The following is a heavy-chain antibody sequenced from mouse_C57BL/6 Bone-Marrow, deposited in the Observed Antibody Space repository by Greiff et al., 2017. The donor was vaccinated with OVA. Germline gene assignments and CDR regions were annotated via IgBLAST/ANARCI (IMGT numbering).Heavy chain of an antibody. CDR3: ARDGNYEGYFDY. CDR2: ISDGGSYT. Sequence: EVQRVESGGGLVKPGGSLKLSCAASGFTFSSYAMSWVRQTPEKRLEWVATISDGGSYTYYPDNVKGRFTISRDNAKNNLYLQMSHLKSEDTAMYDCARDGNYEGYFDYWGQGTTLTVSS. CDR1: GFTFSSYA. J-gene: IGHJ2*01. D-gene: IGHD2-1*01. V-gene: IGHV5-4*01.